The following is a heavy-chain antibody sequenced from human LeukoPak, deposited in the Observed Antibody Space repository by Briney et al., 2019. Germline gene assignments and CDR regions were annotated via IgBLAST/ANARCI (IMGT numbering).Heavy chain of an antibody. CDR3: AKEQDNLLLLSHFDA. J-gene: IGHJ4*02. D-gene: IGHD1-14*01. CDR1: GFTFNNYA. V-gene: IGHV3-23*01. CDR2: VSGDGQRT. Sequence: GGSLRVSCAGSGFTFNNYALNWVCQAPGKGLQWVAAVSGDGQRTFYADSVKGRFTIFRDNSMNTLSLQMNSLRADDTALYYCAKEQDNLLLLSHFDAWGQGILVTVSA.